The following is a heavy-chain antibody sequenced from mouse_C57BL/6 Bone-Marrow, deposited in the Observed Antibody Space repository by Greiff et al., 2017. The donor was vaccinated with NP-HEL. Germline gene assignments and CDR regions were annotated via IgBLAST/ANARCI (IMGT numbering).Heavy chain of an antibody. J-gene: IGHJ4*01. CDR3: ASLTGTGAY. CDR2: IDPEDGDT. Sequence: EVQLQQSGAELVKPGASVKLSCTASGFNIKDYSMHWVKQRTEQGLEWIGRIDPEDGDTKYAPPFQVKATITADTSSNTAYLKLSSLTSEDTAVYYCASLTGTGAYWGQGTSVTVSS. V-gene: IGHV14-2*01. D-gene: IGHD4-1*01. CDR1: GFNIKDYS.